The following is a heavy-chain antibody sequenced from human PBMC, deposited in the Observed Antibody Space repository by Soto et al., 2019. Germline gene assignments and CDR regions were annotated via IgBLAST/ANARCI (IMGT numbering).Heavy chain of an antibody. D-gene: IGHD1-26*01. CDR3: ARGVSAGVDY. V-gene: IGHV1-8*01. J-gene: IGHJ4*02. Sequence: ASVKVSCKASGYSFTSLDINWVRQTAGQGLEWMGWMQPSTGRTGYAQKFQGRVTMTRDTSINTACMELTTLTSDDTAFYYCARGVSAGVDYWGQGTLVTVSS. CDR2: MQPSTGRT. CDR1: GYSFTSLD.